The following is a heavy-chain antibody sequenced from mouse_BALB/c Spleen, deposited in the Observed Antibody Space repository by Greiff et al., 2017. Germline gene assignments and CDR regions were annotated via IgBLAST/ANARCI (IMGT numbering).Heavy chain of an antibody. J-gene: IGHJ1*01. Sequence: EVQLQQSGPGLVKPSQSLSLTCTVTGYSITSDYAWNWIRQFPGNKLEWMGYISYSGSTSYNPSLKSRISITRDTSKNQFFLQLNSVTTEDTATYYCAREGTTEGYFDVWGAGTTVTVSS. CDR2: ISYSGST. D-gene: IGHD1-1*01. CDR1: GYSITSDYA. V-gene: IGHV3-2*02. CDR3: AREGTTEGYFDV.